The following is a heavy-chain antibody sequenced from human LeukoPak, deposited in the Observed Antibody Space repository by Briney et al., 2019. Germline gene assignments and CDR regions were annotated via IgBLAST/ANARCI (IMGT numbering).Heavy chain of an antibody. CDR1: GTYTLIELS. CDR3: ATLLGETHFFDY. D-gene: IGHD1-26*01. J-gene: IGHJ4*02. CDR2: FDPEDGET. Sequence: ASVTVSCKVSGTYTLIELSMHWVRQAPGKGLEWMGGFDPEDGETIYAQKFKGRVTTTEDTSTDTAYMDLSSLRSEDTAVYYCATLLGETHFFDYWGQGTLVTVSS. V-gene: IGHV1-24*01.